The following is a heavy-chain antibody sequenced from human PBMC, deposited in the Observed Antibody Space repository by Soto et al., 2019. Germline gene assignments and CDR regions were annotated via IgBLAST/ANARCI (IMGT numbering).Heavy chain of an antibody. V-gene: IGHV3-15*07. Sequence: GGSLRLSCAASGFTFSNAWMNWVRQAPGKGLEWVGRIKSKTDGGTTDYAAPVKGRFTISRDNFGNTMYLQMNSVRVEDTAVYYCARSVRPLSWFDPWGQGTRVTVSS. D-gene: IGHD3-10*01. CDR2: IKSKTDGGTT. J-gene: IGHJ5*02. CDR1: GFTFSNAW. CDR3: ARSVRPLSWFDP.